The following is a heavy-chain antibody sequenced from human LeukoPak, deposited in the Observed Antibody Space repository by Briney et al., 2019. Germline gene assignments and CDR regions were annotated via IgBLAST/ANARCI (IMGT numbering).Heavy chain of an antibody. CDR2: INSDGSST. D-gene: IGHD3-10*01. Sequence: GGSLRLSCAASGFTFISHWMHWVRQAPGKGRVCVSRINSDGSSTSYADSVKGRFTISRDNAKNTLYLQMNSLRAEDTAVYYCARANYGSGSFYAMDVWGKGTTVTVSS. CDR3: ARANYGSGSFYAMDV. J-gene: IGHJ6*04. CDR1: GFTFISHW. V-gene: IGHV3-74*01.